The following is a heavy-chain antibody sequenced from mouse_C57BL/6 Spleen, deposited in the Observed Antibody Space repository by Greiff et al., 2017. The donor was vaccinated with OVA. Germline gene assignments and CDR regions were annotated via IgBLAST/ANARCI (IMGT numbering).Heavy chain of an antibody. CDR3: ARGGFGTTVNGYYFDY. Sequence: VQLQQPGTELVKPGASVKLSCKASGYTFTSYWMHWVKQRPGQGLEWIGNINPSNGGTNYNEKFKSKATLTVDKSSSTAYMQLSSLTSEDSAVYYCARGGFGTTVNGYYFDYWGQGTTLTVSS. D-gene: IGHD1-1*01. CDR1: GYTFTSYW. J-gene: IGHJ2*01. CDR2: INPSNGGT. V-gene: IGHV1-53*01.